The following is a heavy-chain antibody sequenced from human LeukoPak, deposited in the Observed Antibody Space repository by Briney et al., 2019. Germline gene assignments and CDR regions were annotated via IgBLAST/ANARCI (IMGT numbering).Heavy chain of an antibody. Sequence: SETLSLTCTVSGGSISSSSYSWGWTRQPPGKGLEWIGSIYYSGSTYYNPSLKSRVTISVDTSKNQFSLKLSSVTAADTAVYYCARRPGDYDPYYFDYWGQGTLVTVSS. J-gene: IGHJ4*02. CDR1: GGSISSSSYS. CDR2: IYYSGST. D-gene: IGHD4-17*01. CDR3: ARRPGDYDPYYFDY. V-gene: IGHV4-39*01.